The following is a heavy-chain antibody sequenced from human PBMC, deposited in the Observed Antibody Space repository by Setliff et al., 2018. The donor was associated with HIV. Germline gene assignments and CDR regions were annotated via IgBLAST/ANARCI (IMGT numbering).Heavy chain of an antibody. J-gene: IGHJ5*02. Sequence: AAVKVSCKASGDNFNNVAFNWVRQAPGQGLEWMGGILPIFGATDYAQKFQGRLTLTAVQSENSVYMELSSLRSDDTAVYYCTNRGGSGTNVGNWFDPWGQGTQVTVSS. V-gene: IGHV1-69*13. CDR3: TNRGGSGTNVGNWFDP. CDR1: GDNFNNVA. CDR2: ILPIFGAT. D-gene: IGHD3-10*01.